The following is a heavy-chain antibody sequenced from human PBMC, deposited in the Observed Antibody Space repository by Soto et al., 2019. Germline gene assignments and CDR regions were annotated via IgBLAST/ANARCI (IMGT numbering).Heavy chain of an antibody. CDR2: ISGNGDDP. CDR1: GLTFGAYA. V-gene: IGHV3-23*01. Sequence: EKQLLDSGGNLVQPGGSLRLSCVASGLTFGAYAMTWIRQAPGKGLEWVSTISGNGDDPFYADSVRGRFTISRDNSNNIHYLQMNSLGGDDTAVYYCAKGGHFSRFDHWGRGTLVTVSS. J-gene: IGHJ2*01. CDR3: AKGGHFSRFDH. D-gene: IGHD3-3*02.